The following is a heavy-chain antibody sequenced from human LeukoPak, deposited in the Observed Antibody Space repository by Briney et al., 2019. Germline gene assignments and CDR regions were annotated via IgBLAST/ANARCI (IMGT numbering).Heavy chain of an antibody. CDR3: AKALPPIWTSYYMDV. J-gene: IGHJ6*03. CDR1: RFTFSNYA. V-gene: IGHV3-23*01. D-gene: IGHD3/OR15-3a*01. CDR2: ISGSGGRT. Sequence: PGGSLRLSCAASRFTFSNYAMSWVRQAPGKGLEWVSAISGSGGRTYYADSVRGRFTISRDNSKNTLYLQMNSLRAEDTAVYYCAKALPPIWTSYYMDVWGKGTTVTVSS.